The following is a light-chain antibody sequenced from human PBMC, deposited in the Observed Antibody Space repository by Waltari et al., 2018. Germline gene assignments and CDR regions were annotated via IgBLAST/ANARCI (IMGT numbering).Light chain of an antibody. CDR3: QQFNSYPWT. V-gene: IGKV1-13*02. CDR1: QGISSA. J-gene: IGKJ1*01. CDR2: DAS. Sequence: AIQLTQSPSSLSASVGDRVTITCRASQGISSALAWYQQQPGKAPKLLLYDASSLESGVPSRFSGSGSGTDFTLTISSLQPEDVATYYCQQFNSYPWTFGQGTKVEIK.